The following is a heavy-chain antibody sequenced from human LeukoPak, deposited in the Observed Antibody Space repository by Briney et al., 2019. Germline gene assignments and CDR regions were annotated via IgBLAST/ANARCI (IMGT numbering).Heavy chain of an antibody. V-gene: IGHV3-30*18. D-gene: IGHD6-13*01. CDR3: AKDSRYSSSWPTYYYYGMDV. J-gene: IGHJ6*02. CDR1: GFTFSSYG. CDR2: ISYDGSNK. Sequence: GRSLRLSCAASGFTFSSYGMHWVRQAPGKGLEWVAVISYDGSNKYYADSVKGRFTISRDNFKNTLYLQMNSLRAEDTAVYYCAKDSRYSSSWPTYYYYGMDVWGQGTTVTVSS.